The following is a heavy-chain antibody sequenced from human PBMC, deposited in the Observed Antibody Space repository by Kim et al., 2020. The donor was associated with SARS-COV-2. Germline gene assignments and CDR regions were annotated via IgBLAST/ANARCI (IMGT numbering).Heavy chain of an antibody. CDR2: FDPEDGET. D-gene: IGHD3-3*01. J-gene: IGHJ4*02. Sequence: ASVKVSCKVSGYTLTELSMHWVRQAPGKGLEWMEGFDPEDGETIYAQKFQGRVTMTEDTSTDTAYMELSSLRSEDTAVYYCATASPIFGVAYPVDYWGQGTLVTVSS. CDR3: ATASPIFGVAYPVDY. V-gene: IGHV1-24*01. CDR1: GYTLTELS.